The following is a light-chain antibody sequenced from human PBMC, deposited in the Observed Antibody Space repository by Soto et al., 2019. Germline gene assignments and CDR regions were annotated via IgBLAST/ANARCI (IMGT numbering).Light chain of an antibody. CDR3: QQYNNWPFS. CDR2: DVS. Sequence: EIVMTQSPGTLSVSPGEIATLSCSAGQGVTTNFAWYQQKSGQSPRLLIYDVSIRATGVPARFSGTGSETDFTLTISGLQSEDSAVYFCQQYNNWPFSFGQGTRLEIK. J-gene: IGKJ5*01. V-gene: IGKV3-15*01. CDR1: QGVTTN.